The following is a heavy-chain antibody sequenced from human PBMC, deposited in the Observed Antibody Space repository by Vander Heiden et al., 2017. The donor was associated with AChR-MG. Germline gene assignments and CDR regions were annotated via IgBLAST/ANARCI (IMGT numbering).Heavy chain of an antibody. D-gene: IGHD2-15*01. V-gene: IGHV3-30*03. CDR2: LSYDGTNK. Sequence: QVHLVESGGGVVQPGRSLRLSCAASGFNFRSYGMHWVRQAPGKGLEWLAVLSYDGTNKYYAGSVNGRFAISRDNSKNTLYLQMNNLRAEDTAIYYCAGGRRWLESFLDYWGQGTLVTVSS. J-gene: IGHJ4*02. CDR3: AGGRRWLESFLDY. CDR1: GFNFRSYG.